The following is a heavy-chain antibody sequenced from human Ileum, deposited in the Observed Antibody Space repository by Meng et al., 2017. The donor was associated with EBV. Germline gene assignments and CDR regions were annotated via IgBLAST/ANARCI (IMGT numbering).Heavy chain of an antibody. V-gene: IGHV3-74*01. CDR1: GFTFNNYW. CDR2: IINDGSTT. D-gene: IGHD2-15*01. Sequence: EVLLVDAWGGVVPPWGSRKLSCAAPGFTFNNYWMHWVHKAPGKGLVWVSHIINDGSTTSYTDSVKGRFTISRDNAKNTVYLQMNSLRAEDTAVYYCARGAGGFDYWGQGILVTVS. J-gene: IGHJ4*02. CDR3: ARGAGGFDY.